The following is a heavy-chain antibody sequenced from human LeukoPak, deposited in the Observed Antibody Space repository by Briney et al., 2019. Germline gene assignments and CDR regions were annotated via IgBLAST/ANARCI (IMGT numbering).Heavy chain of an antibody. Sequence: SETLSLTCGVCGGSFSGYYWSWIRQPPGKGLEWIGEINHGGTTNYNPSLKSRVTISVDTSKNQCSLKVSSATAADTAVYYCARVPLRMEGAFDIWGQGTMVTVSS. CDR2: INHGGTT. J-gene: IGHJ3*02. V-gene: IGHV4-34*01. D-gene: IGHD1-1*01. CDR3: ARVPLRMEGAFDI. CDR1: GGSFSGYY.